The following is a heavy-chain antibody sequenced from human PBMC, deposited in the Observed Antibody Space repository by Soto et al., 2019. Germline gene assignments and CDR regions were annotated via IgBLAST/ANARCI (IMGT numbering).Heavy chain of an antibody. CDR1: GGSISSSSYY. V-gene: IGHV4-39*01. D-gene: IGHD3-10*01. Sequence: PSETLSLTCTVSGGSISSSSYYWGWIRQPPGKGLEWIGSIYYSGSTYYNPSLKSRVTISVDTSKNQFSLKLSSVTAADTAVYYCARSPYYYGSGSLWSDYWGQGTLVTVSS. CDR2: IYYSGST. J-gene: IGHJ4*02. CDR3: ARSPYYYGSGSLWSDY.